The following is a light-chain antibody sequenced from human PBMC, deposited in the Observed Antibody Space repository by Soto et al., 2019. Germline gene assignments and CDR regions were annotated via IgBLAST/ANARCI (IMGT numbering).Light chain of an antibody. V-gene: IGLV2-18*02. Sequence: QSALTQPPSVSGSPGQSVTISCTGTSSDVGSYERVSWYQQPPGTAPKLMIYEVSNRPSGVPDRFSGSKSGNTASLTISGLQAEDEADYYCSSFTGSSTLVFGGGTKLTVL. CDR2: EVS. CDR1: SSDVGSYER. J-gene: IGLJ2*01. CDR3: SSFTGSSTLV.